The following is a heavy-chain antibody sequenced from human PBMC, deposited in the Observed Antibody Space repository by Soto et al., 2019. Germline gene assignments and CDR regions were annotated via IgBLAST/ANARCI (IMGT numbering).Heavy chain of an antibody. CDR2: INHSGST. CDR1: GGSFSGYY. J-gene: IGHJ4*02. CDR3: ASRKRGLLWFGELLSFDY. Sequence: PSETLSLTCAVYGGSFSGYYWSWIRQPSGKGLEWIGEINHSGSTNYNPSLKSRVTISVDTSKNQFSLKLSSVTAADTAVYYCASRKRGLLWFGELLSFDYWGQGTLVTVSS. V-gene: IGHV4-34*01. D-gene: IGHD3-10*01.